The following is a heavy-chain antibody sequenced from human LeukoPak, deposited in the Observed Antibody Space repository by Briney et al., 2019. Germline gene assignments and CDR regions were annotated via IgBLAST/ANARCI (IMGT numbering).Heavy chain of an antibody. CDR1: GGSFSGYY. D-gene: IGHD3-22*01. CDR2: INHSGST. Sequence: SETLSLTCAVYGGSFSGYYWSWIRQPPGKGLEWIGEINHSGSTNYNPSLKSRVTISVDTSKNQFSLKLSSVTAADTAVYYCARMCSGYYHNWFDPWGQGTLVTVSS. J-gene: IGHJ5*02. V-gene: IGHV4-34*01. CDR3: ARMCSGYYHNWFDP.